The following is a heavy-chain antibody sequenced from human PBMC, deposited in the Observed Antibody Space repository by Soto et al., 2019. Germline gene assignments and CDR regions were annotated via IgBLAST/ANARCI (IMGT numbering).Heavy chain of an antibody. V-gene: IGHV1-18*01. CDR1: GYTFTSYG. J-gene: IGHJ6*02. Sequence: QVQLVQSGAEVKNSGASVKVSCKASGYTFTSYGFSWVRQAPGQGLEWMGWISASNGNSNYAQKLQGRVTMTTDTSTGTAYMELRSLRSDDTATYYCARDGQYCSSTSCYEGGLSVHYYGMDVWGQGTTVTVSS. CDR3: ARDGQYCSSTSCYEGGLSVHYYGMDV. D-gene: IGHD2-2*01. CDR2: ISASNGNS.